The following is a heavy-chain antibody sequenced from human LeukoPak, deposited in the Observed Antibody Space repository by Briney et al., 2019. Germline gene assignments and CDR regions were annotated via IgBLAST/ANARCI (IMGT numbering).Heavy chain of an antibody. CDR3: AREVTMVRGGALDY. V-gene: IGHV3-48*04. CDR1: GFTFDDYA. D-gene: IGHD3-10*01. J-gene: IGHJ4*02. Sequence: PGGSLRLSCAASGFTFDDYAMHWVRQAPGKGLEWVSYISSSSSTIYYADSVKGRFTISRDNAKNSLYLQMNSLRAEDTAVYYCAREVTMVRGGALDYWGQGTLVTVSS. CDR2: ISSSSSTI.